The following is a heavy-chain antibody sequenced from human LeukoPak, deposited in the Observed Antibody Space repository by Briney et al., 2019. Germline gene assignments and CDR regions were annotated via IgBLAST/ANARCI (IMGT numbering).Heavy chain of an antibody. J-gene: IGHJ4*02. CDR1: GFTFSNAW. V-gene: IGHV3-15*01. D-gene: IGHD6-19*01. Sequence: GGSLRLSCAASGFTFSNAWMSWVRQAPGKGLEWVGRIKSKTDGGTTDYAAPVKGRFTISRDDSKNTLYLQMNSLKTEDRAVYYCTIDLLGLGRGWYRFDYWGQGTLVTVSS. CDR2: IKSKTDGGTT. CDR3: TIDLLGLGRGWYRFDY.